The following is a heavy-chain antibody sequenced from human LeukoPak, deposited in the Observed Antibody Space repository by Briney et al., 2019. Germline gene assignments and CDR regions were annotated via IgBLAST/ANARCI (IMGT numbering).Heavy chain of an antibody. D-gene: IGHD6-13*01. J-gene: IGHJ3*02. CDR3: VKVLQQQLVRHAFDI. V-gene: IGHV3-64D*06. Sequence: GGSLRLSRSASGFTFIAYSLHWVRQAPGKGLEYVSTINSNGDNTYYADSVQGRFTISRDNYKNTLYLQMSSLKAEDAAVYYCVKVLQQQLVRHAFDIWGRGTMVTVS. CDR2: INSNGDNT. CDR1: GFTFIAYS.